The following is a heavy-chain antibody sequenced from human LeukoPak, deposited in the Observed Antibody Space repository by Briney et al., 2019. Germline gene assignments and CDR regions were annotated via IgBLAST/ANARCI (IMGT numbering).Heavy chain of an antibody. CDR3: ARVARDYYFDY. J-gene: IGHJ4*02. CDR1: GYAFTSYD. Sequence: GASVKVSCKASGYAFTSYDISWVRQATGQGLEWMGWMNPNSGDTGYAQKFQGRVTMTRNTSISTAYMELSSLRSDDTAVYYCARVARDYYFDYWGQGTLVTVSS. D-gene: IGHD2-21*02. CDR2: MNPNSGDT. V-gene: IGHV1-8*01.